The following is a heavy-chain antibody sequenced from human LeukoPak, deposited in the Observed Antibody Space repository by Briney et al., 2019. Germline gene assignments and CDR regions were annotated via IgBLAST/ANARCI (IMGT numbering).Heavy chain of an antibody. Sequence: GGSLRLSCAASGFTFSSYAMSWVRQAPGKGLEWVSAISGSGGSTYYADSVKGRFTISRDNAKNSLYLQMNSLRAEDTAVYYCAKNIFGVVSVDYWGQGTLVTVSS. CDR3: AKNIFGVVSVDY. V-gene: IGHV3-23*01. J-gene: IGHJ4*02. CDR2: ISGSGGST. D-gene: IGHD3-3*02. CDR1: GFTFSSYA.